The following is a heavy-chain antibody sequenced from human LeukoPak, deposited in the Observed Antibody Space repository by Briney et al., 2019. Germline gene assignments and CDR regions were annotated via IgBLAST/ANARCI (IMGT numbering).Heavy chain of an antibody. CDR1: GGSFSSNTYY. J-gene: IGHJ5*02. D-gene: IGHD3-10*01. V-gene: IGHV4-39*01. CDR2: ISYSEST. CDR3: ARHVGPDARITMLRGVSFPRYNNWFDP. Sequence: PSETLSLTCTVGGGSFSSNTYYWGWIPQPPGKGLEWIGSISYSESTYYNPSLKSRVTISVDTSKNQFSLELLSVAAADTAVYYCARHVGPDARITMLRGVSFPRYNNWFDPWGQGTLVTVCS.